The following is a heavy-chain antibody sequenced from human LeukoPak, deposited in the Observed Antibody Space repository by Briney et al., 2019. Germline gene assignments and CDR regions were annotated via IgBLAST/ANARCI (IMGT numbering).Heavy chain of an antibody. CDR1: GFTVSSNY. D-gene: IGHD5-18*01. Sequence: GGSLRLSCAASGFTVSSNYMSWVRQAPGKGLEWVSVIYSGGSTYYADSVKGRFTISRDNSKNTLYLQMNSLRAEDTAVYYCARYFPRYSYGDDYWGQGTLVTVSS. CDR3: ARYFPRYSYGDDY. V-gene: IGHV3-66*02. J-gene: IGHJ4*02. CDR2: IYSGGST.